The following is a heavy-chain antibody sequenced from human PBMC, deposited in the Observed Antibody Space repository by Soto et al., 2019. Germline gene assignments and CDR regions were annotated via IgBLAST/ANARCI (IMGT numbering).Heavy chain of an antibody. V-gene: IGHV3-23*01. CDR3: VKDWSGSTCPCMDV. J-gene: IGHJ6*02. CDR1: GFPFGSCA. CDR2: ISSGDDTT. Sequence: EVVLLESGGGLVNPWGSLTLAFQAPGFPFGSCALPWVPQAPGRGLEWASTISSGDDTTYYADSVKGRFTISRDNSKNTLFLQMSGLRAEDSALYYCVKDWSGSTCPCMDVWGQGTTVTVSS. D-gene: IGHD3-3*01.